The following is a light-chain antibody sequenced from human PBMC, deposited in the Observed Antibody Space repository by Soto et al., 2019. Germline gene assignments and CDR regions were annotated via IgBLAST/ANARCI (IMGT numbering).Light chain of an antibody. V-gene: IGLV2-8*01. CDR3: SSYAGSNIL. Sequence: QSALTQPPSASGAPGQLVTIACTGTSSDVGGYNYGSWDQQHPGKAPKLMIYEVSKRPSGVPDRFSGSKSGNTASLTVSGLQAEDEADYYCSSYAGSNILFGTGTKVTVL. CDR1: SSDVGGYNY. J-gene: IGLJ1*01. CDR2: EVS.